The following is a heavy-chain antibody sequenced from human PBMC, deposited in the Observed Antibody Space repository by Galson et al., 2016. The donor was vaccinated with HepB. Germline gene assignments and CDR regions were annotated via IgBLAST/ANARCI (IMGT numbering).Heavy chain of an antibody. J-gene: IGHJ6*02. CDR3: TTSPTLDWLLQTSDYFGMDV. CDR1: GVTFGDYA. Sequence: SLRLSCAASGVTFGDYAMSWFRQTPGKGLEWVGLIRSKAYSGATEYAASVKGRFSISRDDSKSIAYLQLNSLKTEDTAVYYCTTSPTLDWLLQTSDYFGMDVWGQGTSVTVSS. D-gene: IGHD3/OR15-3a*01. V-gene: IGHV3-49*03. CDR2: IRSKAYSGAT.